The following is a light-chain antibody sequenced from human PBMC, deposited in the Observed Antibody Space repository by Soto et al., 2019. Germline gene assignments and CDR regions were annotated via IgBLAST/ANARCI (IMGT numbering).Light chain of an antibody. CDR1: QSISTF. Sequence: DIQMTQSPSSLSASVGDRVSVTCRASQSISTFLNWYQQRPGEAPKLLIYAASSLQSGVPSRFSGSGSGEDFTLTIGRLQPEDCATYYGQQSYTTHLTFGQGTKVEVK. J-gene: IGKJ1*01. V-gene: IGKV1-39*01. CDR3: QQSYTTHLT. CDR2: AAS.